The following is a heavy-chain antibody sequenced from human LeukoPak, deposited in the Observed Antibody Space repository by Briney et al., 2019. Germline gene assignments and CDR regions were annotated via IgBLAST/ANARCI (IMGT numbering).Heavy chain of an antibody. CDR1: GYTFTGYY. D-gene: IGHD5-12*01. CDR2: INPNSGGT. Sequence: APVKVSCKASGYTFTGYYMHWVRQAPGQGLEWMGWINPNSGGTNYAQKFQGRVTMTRDTSISTAYMELSRLRSDDTAVYYCARDLGRYSGYDYRGFDYWGQGTLVTVSS. CDR3: ARDLGRYSGYDYRGFDY. V-gene: IGHV1-2*02. J-gene: IGHJ4*02.